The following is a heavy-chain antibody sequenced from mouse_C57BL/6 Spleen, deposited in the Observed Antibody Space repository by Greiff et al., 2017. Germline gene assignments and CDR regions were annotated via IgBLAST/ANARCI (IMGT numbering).Heavy chain of an antibody. Sequence: VQRVESGAELVRPGASVTLSCKASGYTFTDYEMHWVKQTPVHGLEWIGAIDPETGGTAYNQKFKGKAILTADKSSSPAYMELRSLTSEDSAVYYCTREMDYWGQGTSVTVSS. CDR3: TREMDY. CDR2: IDPETGGT. V-gene: IGHV1-15*01. J-gene: IGHJ4*01. CDR1: GYTFTDYE.